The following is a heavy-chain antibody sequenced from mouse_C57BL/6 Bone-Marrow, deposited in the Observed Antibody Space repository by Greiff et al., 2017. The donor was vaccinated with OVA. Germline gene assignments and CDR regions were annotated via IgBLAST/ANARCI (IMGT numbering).Heavy chain of an antibody. CDR2: INPYNGGT. Sequence: EVQLQQSGPVLVKPGASVKMSCKASGYTFTDYYMNWVKQSPGKSLEWIGVINPYNGGTSYNQKFKGKATLTVDKSSSTAYMELNSLTSEDSAVDYCARRDDGYPLDYWGQGTTLTVSS. D-gene: IGHD2-3*01. CDR1: GYTFTDYY. CDR3: ARRDDGYPLDY. V-gene: IGHV1-19*01. J-gene: IGHJ2*01.